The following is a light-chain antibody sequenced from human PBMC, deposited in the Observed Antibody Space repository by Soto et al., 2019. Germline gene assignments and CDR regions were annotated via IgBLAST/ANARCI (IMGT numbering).Light chain of an antibody. Sequence: IVLTQSPGTLSLSPGERATLSCRASQSVSSSYLAWYQQTPGQAPRLLIYGASSRATGIPDRFSGSGSGTDFTLTISRLEPEDFAVYYCQQYGSSPETFGQGTKLEIK. CDR3: QQYGSSPET. CDR1: QSVSSSY. CDR2: GAS. V-gene: IGKV3-20*01. J-gene: IGKJ2*01.